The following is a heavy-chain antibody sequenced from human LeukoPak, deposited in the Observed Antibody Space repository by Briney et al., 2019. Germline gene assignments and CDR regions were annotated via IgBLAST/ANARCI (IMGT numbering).Heavy chain of an antibody. Sequence: GESLEISCKGSGYSFTSYWIGWVRQMPGKGLEWMGIIYPGDSDTRYSPSFQVQVTISADKSISTAYLQWSSLKASDTAMYYCARQTTVVTPRAFDIWGQGTMVTVSS. CDR3: ARQTTVVTPRAFDI. V-gene: IGHV5-51*01. J-gene: IGHJ3*02. CDR1: GYSFTSYW. CDR2: IYPGDSDT. D-gene: IGHD4-23*01.